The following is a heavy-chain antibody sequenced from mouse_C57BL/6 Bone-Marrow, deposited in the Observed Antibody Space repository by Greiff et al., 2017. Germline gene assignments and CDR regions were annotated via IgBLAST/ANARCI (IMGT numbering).Heavy chain of an antibody. CDR3: ARDYYGYDGYFDY. CDR2: ISYDGSN. CDR1: GYSITSGYY. J-gene: IGHJ2*01. V-gene: IGHV3-6*01. D-gene: IGHD2-2*01. Sequence: EVQLQQSGPGLVKPSQSLSLTCSVTGYSITSGYYWNWIRQFPGNKLEWMGYISYDGSNNYNPSPKNRISITRDTSKKQFFLKLNSVTTEDTATYYCARDYYGYDGYFDYWGQGTTLTVAS.